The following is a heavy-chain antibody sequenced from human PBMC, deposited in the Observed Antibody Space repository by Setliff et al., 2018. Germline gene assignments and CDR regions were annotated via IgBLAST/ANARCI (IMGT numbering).Heavy chain of an antibody. J-gene: IGHJ3*02. Sequence: GGSLRLSCAASGFTVSSNYMSWVRQAPGKGLEWVSYISSSGSTIYYADSVKGRFTISRDNAKNSLYLQMNSLRAEDTAVYYCALSLAAAGHDAFDIWGQGTMVTVSS. CDR3: ALSLAAAGHDAFDI. CDR2: ISSSGSTI. CDR1: GFTVSSNY. V-gene: IGHV3-11*04. D-gene: IGHD6-13*01.